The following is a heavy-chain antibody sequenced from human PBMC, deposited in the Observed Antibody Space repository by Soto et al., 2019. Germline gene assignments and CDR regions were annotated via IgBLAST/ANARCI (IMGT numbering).Heavy chain of an antibody. J-gene: IGHJ6*03. Sequence: QDQWGKSGVGVKKPGASGKVSCKASGYSFPIYGITWLRQAPGQGFGWMGGFSAYNGNTNYAQKFQGRVTMTTDASTSTAYLELRSLRSDDTAVYYCARDRGVAPPVAGNTHYYYYMDVWGKGTTVTVSS. CDR2: FSAYNGNT. CDR3: ARDRGVAPPVAGNTHYYYYMDV. V-gene: IGHV1-18*01. CDR1: GYSFPIYG. D-gene: IGHD6-19*01.